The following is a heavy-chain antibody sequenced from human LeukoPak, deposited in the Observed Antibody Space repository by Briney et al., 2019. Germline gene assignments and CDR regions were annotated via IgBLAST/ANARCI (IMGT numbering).Heavy chain of an antibody. D-gene: IGHD2-8*02. CDR3: ARRPMITRYRWDAFDI. V-gene: IGHV4-34*01. J-gene: IGHJ3*02. CDR2: INHSGST. Sequence: SQTLSLTCAVYGGSFSGYYWSWIRQPPGKGLEWIGEINHSGSTNYNPSLKSRVTISVDTSKNQFSLKLSSVTAADTAVYYCARRPMITRYRWDAFDIWGQGTMVTVSS. CDR1: GGSFSGYY.